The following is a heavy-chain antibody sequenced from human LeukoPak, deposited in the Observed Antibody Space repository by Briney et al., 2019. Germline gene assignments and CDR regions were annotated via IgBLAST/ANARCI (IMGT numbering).Heavy chain of an antibody. V-gene: IGHV1-69*06. D-gene: IGHD1-26*01. CDR3: ARPLRRGSYFRTQYYYYMDV. Sequence: GASVKVSCKASGYTFTNYAMNWVRRAPGQGLEWMGGIIPIFGTANYAQKFQGRVTITADKSTSTAYMELSSLRSEDTAVYYCARPLRRGSYFRTQYYYYMDVWGKGTTVTVSS. J-gene: IGHJ6*03. CDR1: GYTFTNYA. CDR2: IIPIFGTA.